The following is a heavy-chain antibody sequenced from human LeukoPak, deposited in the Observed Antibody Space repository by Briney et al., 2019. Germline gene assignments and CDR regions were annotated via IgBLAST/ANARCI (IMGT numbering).Heavy chain of an antibody. CDR1: GFTFTTYW. CDR3: ARDAVDTANAV. D-gene: IGHD5-18*01. CDR2: INSDGSIT. V-gene: IGHV3-74*01. Sequence: GGSLRLSCAASGFTFTTYWMHWVRQAPGKGLVWVSHINSDGSITSYADFVKGRFTISRDNAKNTLYLQMNGLRAEDTAVYYCARDAVDTANAVWGQGTTVTVSS. J-gene: IGHJ6*02.